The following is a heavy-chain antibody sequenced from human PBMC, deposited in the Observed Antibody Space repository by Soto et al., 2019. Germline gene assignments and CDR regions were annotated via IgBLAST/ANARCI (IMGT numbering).Heavy chain of an antibody. CDR2: INWKSGRM. Sequence: EVQLLESGGGLVQPGRSLRLSCAASGFTFTNYAMHWVRQAPGKGLEWVTGINWKSGRMGYADSVKGRFTISRDNAKNSLYLQMNSLRAEDTAFYYCVKDLSPYGNKWHPFDSWGQGTLVTVSS. V-gene: IGHV3-9*01. CDR3: VKDLSPYGNKWHPFDS. CDR1: GFTFTNYA. J-gene: IGHJ4*02. D-gene: IGHD3-9*01.